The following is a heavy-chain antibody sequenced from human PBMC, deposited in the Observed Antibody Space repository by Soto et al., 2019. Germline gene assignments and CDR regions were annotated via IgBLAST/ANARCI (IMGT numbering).Heavy chain of an antibody. Sequence: EVQLVESGVGLVQPGGSLRLSCAASGFSLSSYWMSWVRQAPGKGLEWVANMNQDGSESDYVGSVKGRFTFTRDNAKNSLYLQMNSLRAEDTAVYYCARLSTSAGRRDLACWGQGTRVTVSS. CDR1: GFSLSSYW. J-gene: IGHJ4*02. CDR3: ARLSTSAGRRDLAC. V-gene: IGHV3-7*01. CDR2: MNQDGSES.